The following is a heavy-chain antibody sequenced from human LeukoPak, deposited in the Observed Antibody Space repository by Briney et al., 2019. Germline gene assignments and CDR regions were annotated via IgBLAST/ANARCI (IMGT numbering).Heavy chain of an antibody. V-gene: IGHV4-4*07. CDR2: IYISGSGST. J-gene: IGHJ2*01. CDR3: ARALELRVYGYFDL. CDR1: GGSISSYY. D-gene: IGHD1-7*01. Sequence: PSETLSLTCTVSGGSISSYYWSWIRQPAGKGLEWIGRIYISGSGSTNYNPSLKSRVTISVDTSKNQFSLKLSSVTAADTAVYYCARALELRVYGYFDLWGRGTLVTVSS.